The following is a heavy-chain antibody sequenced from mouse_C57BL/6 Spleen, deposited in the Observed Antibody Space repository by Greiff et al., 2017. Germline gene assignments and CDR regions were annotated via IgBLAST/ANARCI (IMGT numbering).Heavy chain of an antibody. D-gene: IGHD1-1*01. CDR1: GYSFTDYN. Sequence: EVKVVESGPELVKPGASVKISCKASGYSFTDYNMNWVKQSNGKSLEWIGVINPNYGTTSYNQKFKGKATLTVDQSSSTAYMQLNSLTSEDSAVYYCARGATVVPDFDYWGQGTTLTVSS. J-gene: IGHJ2*01. CDR3: ARGATVVPDFDY. V-gene: IGHV1-39*01. CDR2: INPNYGTT.